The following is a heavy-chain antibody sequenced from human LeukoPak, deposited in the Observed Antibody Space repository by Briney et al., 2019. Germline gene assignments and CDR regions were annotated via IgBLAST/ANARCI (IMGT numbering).Heavy chain of an antibody. CDR1: GGTFSSYA. Sequence: ASVKVSCKASGGTFSSYAISWVRQAPGQGLEWMGGIIPIFGTANYAQKFQGRVTITTDESTSTAYMELSSLRSEDTAVYYCARARPYCSSTSCYRGYYYMDVWGKGTTVTVSS. D-gene: IGHD2-2*02. V-gene: IGHV1-69*05. CDR3: ARARPYCSSTSCYRGYYYMDV. J-gene: IGHJ6*03. CDR2: IIPIFGTA.